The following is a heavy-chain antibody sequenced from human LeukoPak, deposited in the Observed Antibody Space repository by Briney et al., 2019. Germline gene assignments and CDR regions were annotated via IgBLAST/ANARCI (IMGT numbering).Heavy chain of an antibody. V-gene: IGHV1-18*01. D-gene: IGHD6-13*01. J-gene: IGHJ4*02. CDR2: ISAYNGNT. CDR1: GYTFTSYG. Sequence: ASVKVPCKASGYTFTSYGINWVRQAPGQGPEWMGWISAYNGNTNYAQKLQGRVTMTTDTSTSTAYMELRSLRSDDTAVYYCARAALGTAKQLVLVYWGQGTLVTVSS. CDR3: ARAALGTAKQLVLVY.